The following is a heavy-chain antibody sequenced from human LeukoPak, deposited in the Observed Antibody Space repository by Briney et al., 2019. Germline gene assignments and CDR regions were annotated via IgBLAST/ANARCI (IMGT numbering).Heavy chain of an antibody. Sequence: WVRQAPGKGLEWIGSIYYSGSTYYNPSLKSRVTISVDTSKNQFSLKLSSVTAADTAVYYCARYGADYYYYYYMDVWGKGTTVTVSS. CDR3: ARYGADYYYYYYMDV. V-gene: IGHV4-39*01. CDR2: IYYSGST. D-gene: IGHD3-10*01. J-gene: IGHJ6*03.